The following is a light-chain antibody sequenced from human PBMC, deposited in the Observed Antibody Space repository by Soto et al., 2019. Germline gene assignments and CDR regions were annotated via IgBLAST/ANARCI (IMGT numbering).Light chain of an antibody. CDR1: QSISNN. V-gene: IGKV3-15*01. J-gene: IGKJ2*01. CDR3: QQYHNWPMYT. CDR2: GAF. Sequence: EIVMTQSPATLSVSPGERATLSCRASQSISNNLAWYQQQPGQAPRLLIYGAFTRATGIPARFNGSGSGTEFTLTISSLQSEDFATYYRQQYHNWPMYTFGQGTKLEIK.